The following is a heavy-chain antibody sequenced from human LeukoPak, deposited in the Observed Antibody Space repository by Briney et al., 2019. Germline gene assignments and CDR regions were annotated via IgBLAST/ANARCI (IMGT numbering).Heavy chain of an antibody. V-gene: IGHV5-51*01. CDR2: IYPGDSNT. CDR3: ARMIVGACKVAWFDP. Sequence: GGSLKISCKGSGYTFTSYWIVWVRQMAGKGLEWMGTIYPGDSNTRYSPSFQGQVTISADKSISTAYLQWSSLKASDTAMYYCARMIVGACKVAWFDPWGQGTRVTVSS. D-gene: IGHD1-26*01. J-gene: IGHJ5*02. CDR1: GYTFTSYW.